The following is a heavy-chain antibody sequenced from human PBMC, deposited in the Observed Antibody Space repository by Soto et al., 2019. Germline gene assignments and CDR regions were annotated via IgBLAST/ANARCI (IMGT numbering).Heavy chain of an antibody. J-gene: IGHJ4*02. V-gene: IGHV2-5*02. D-gene: IGHD3-22*01. CDR2: IYWDDDK. Sequence: SGPTLVNPTQTLTLTCIFSGFALNTSAMCVGWIRQPPGKALEWLALIYWDDDKRYSPSLKSRLTITKDTSKNQVVLTMTNMDPVDTATYYCARYYYDSSGYKFDYWGQGTLVTVSS. CDR1: GFALNTSAMC. CDR3: ARYYYDSSGYKFDY.